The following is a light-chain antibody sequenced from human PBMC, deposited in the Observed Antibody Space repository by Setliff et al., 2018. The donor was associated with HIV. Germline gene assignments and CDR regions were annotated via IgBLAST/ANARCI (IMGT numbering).Light chain of an antibody. Sequence: QSALTQPASVSGSPGQSITISCTGISSDVGDYQSVSWYQQHPGKAPKLMIYEVSDRPSGVSNRFSGSKSGNTASLTISRLQADDEADYFCSSNTSSSPLYVFATGTKVTVL. J-gene: IGLJ1*01. V-gene: IGLV2-14*01. CDR1: SSDVGDYQS. CDR2: EVS. CDR3: SSNTSSSPLYV.